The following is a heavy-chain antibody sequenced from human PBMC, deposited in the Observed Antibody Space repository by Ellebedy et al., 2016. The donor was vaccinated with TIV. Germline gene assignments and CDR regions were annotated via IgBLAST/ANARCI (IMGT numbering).Heavy chain of an antibody. D-gene: IGHD3-22*01. CDR1: GGSFSGYY. V-gene: IGHV4-34*01. Sequence: SETLSLTCAVYGGSFSGYYWSWIRQPPGKGLEWIGEINHSGSSNYNPSLKSRVTISVDTSNNQFSLKLSSVTAADTAVYFCARRNYETSGFRAFDIWGQGTMVNVSS. CDR2: INHSGSS. CDR3: ARRNYETSGFRAFDI. J-gene: IGHJ3*02.